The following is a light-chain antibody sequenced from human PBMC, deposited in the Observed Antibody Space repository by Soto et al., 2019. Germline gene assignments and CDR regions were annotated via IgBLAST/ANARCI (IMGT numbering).Light chain of an antibody. Sequence: DIPLTQSPSFLSASVGDRVTITCRASQDISNFLAWFQQKPGRAPKLLIYAVFTLQSGVPSRFSGSGSGAEFTRTISSLQPEDVATYYCQQVDSYPLTFGGGTKVEIK. V-gene: IGKV1-9*01. CDR1: QDISNF. J-gene: IGKJ4*01. CDR2: AVF. CDR3: QQVDSYPLT.